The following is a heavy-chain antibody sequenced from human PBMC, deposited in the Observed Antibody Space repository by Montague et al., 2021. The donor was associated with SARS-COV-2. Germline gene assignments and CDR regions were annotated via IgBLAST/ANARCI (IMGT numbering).Heavy chain of an antibody. J-gene: IGHJ6*02. CDR3: ARDFGGDFDWSGYYYYYGMDV. Sequence: TLSLTCTVSGGSISSGSYYWSWLRQPAGKGLEWIGRIYTSGSTNYNPSLKSRVTISVDTSKNQFSLKLSSVTAADTAVYYCARDFGGDFDWSGYYYYYGMDVWGQGTTVTVSS. V-gene: IGHV4-61*02. CDR2: IYTSGST. CDR1: GGSISSGSYY. D-gene: IGHD3-9*01.